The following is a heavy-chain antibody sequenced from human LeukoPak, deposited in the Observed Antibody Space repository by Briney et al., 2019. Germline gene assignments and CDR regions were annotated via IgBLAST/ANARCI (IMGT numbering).Heavy chain of an antibody. J-gene: IGHJ4*02. Sequence: GGSLRLSCAASGFTFSNYAMNWVRQAPGKGLGWVSGIGDSGGSTYYADSVKGRFTISRDNSKNTLYLQMASLRAEDTAVYYCAKEGYYYGGSGYYLFEYWGQGTMVTVSS. CDR1: GFTFSNYA. D-gene: IGHD3-22*01. CDR3: AKEGYYYGGSGYYLFEY. CDR2: IGDSGGST. V-gene: IGHV3-23*01.